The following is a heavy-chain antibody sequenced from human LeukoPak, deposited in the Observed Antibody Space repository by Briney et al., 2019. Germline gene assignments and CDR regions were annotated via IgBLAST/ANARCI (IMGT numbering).Heavy chain of an antibody. J-gene: IGHJ2*01. V-gene: IGHV4-59*12. CDR1: GGSISSYY. CDR2: IYYSGST. Sequence: PSETLSLTCTVSGGSISSYYWSWIRQPPGKGLEWIGYIYYSGSTNYNPSLKSRVTISVDTSKNQFSLKLSSVTAADTAVYYCARDSSRGHPRYFDLWGRGTLVTVSS. CDR3: ARDSSRGHPRYFDL. D-gene: IGHD6-13*01.